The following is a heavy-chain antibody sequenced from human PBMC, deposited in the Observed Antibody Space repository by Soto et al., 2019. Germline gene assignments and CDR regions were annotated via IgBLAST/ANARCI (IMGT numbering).Heavy chain of an antibody. CDR2: INTDGSST. D-gene: IGHD3-10*01. Sequence: GGSLRLSCAASGFTFSSYWMHWVRQAPGKGLVWVSRINTDGSSTSYADSVKGRFSISRDNAENTLYLQMNILRVEDTAVYYCTRDTFGPNDYWGQGTLVTVSS. J-gene: IGHJ4*02. CDR3: TRDTFGPNDY. CDR1: GFTFSSYW. V-gene: IGHV3-74*01.